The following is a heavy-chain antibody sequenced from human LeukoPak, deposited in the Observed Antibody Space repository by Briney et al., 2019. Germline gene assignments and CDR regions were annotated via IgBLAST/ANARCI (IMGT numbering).Heavy chain of an antibody. D-gene: IGHD4-17*01. J-gene: IGHJ4*02. CDR1: GGSISSYY. CDR3: ARGGAYFDY. Sequence: PSETLSLTCTVSGGSISSYYWSWIRQPPGKGLEWIGYIYYSGSTNYNPSLKSRVTISVDTSKNQFSLKLSSVTAADTAVYYCARGGAYFDYWGQGTLVTVSS. V-gene: IGHV4-59*01. CDR2: IYYSGST.